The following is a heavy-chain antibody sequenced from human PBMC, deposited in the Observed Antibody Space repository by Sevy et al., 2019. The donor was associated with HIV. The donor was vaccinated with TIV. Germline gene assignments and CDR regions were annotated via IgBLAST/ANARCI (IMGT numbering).Heavy chain of an antibody. CDR2: INHSGST. J-gene: IGHJ4*02. V-gene: IGHV4-34*01. Sequence: SETLSLTCAVYGGSFSGYYWSWIRQPPGKGLEWIGEINHSGSTKYNPSLKSRVTISVDTSKNQFSLKLSSVTAADTAVYYCARGPDIVVVVAATSYYFDYWGQGTLVTVSS. D-gene: IGHD2-15*01. CDR3: ARGPDIVVVVAATSYYFDY. CDR1: GGSFSGYY.